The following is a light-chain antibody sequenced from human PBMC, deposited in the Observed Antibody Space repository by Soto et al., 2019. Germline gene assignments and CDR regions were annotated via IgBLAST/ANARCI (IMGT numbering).Light chain of an antibody. CDR1: SSDIGAGYD. CDR2: IND. J-gene: IGLJ7*01. CDR3: ATWDDDLNAAV. Sequence: QSVLTQPPSVSEAPGQRVTISCTGTSSDIGAGYDVHWYQHLPGTAPKLLIYINDQRPSGVPGRFSASTSGTSASLAISGLQSDDEADYYCATWDDDLNAAVFGGGTQLTVL. V-gene: IGLV1-44*01.